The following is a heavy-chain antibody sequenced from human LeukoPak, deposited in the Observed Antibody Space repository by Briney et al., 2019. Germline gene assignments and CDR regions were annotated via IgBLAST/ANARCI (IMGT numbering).Heavy chain of an antibody. CDR2: ISYDGSNK. J-gene: IGHJ4*02. V-gene: IGHV3-30*18. CDR1: GFTFSSYS. Sequence: GGSLRLSCAASGFTFSSYSMNWVRQAPGKGLEWVAVISYDGSNKYYADSVKGRFTISRDNSKNTLYLQMNSLRAEDTAVYYCAKEWGWFGEFRAFDYWGQGTLVTVSS. CDR3: AKEWGWFGEFRAFDY. D-gene: IGHD3-10*01.